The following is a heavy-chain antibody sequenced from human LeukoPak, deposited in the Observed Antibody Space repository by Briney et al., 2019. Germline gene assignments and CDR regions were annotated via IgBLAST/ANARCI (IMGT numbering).Heavy chain of an antibody. V-gene: IGHV1-69*05. D-gene: IGHD5-12*01. J-gene: IGHJ4*02. CDR2: IIPIFGTA. Sequence: SVKVSCKASGGTFSSYAISWVRQAPGQGLEWMGRIIPIFGTANYAQKFQDRVTITTDESTSTAYMELSSLRSEDTAVYYRASSPGYSGYGSYFDYWGQGTLVTVSS. CDR3: ASSPGYSGYGSYFDY. CDR1: GGTFSSYA.